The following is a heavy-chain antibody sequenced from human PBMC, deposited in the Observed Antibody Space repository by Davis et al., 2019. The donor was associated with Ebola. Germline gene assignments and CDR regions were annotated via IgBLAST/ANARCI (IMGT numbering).Heavy chain of an antibody. V-gene: IGHV3-30*19. CDR3: ARGRFGELPFDY. D-gene: IGHD3-10*01. CDR1: GFNFRSYG. CDR2: IWYDGSRK. J-gene: IGHJ4*02. Sequence: GESLKISCAASGFNFRSYGMHWVRQAPDKGLEWVAVIWYDGSRKYYGDSVKGRFTISRHNSKNTLYLQMNSLRAEDTAVYYCARGRFGELPFDYWGQGTLVTVSS.